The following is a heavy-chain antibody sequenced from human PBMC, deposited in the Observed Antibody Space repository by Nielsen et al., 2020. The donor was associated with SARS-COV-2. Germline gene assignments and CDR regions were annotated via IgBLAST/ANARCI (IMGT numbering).Heavy chain of an antibody. CDR3: AGAVTPTTFDI. Sequence: SETLSLTCTVSGGSISSYYWSWIRQPPGKGLEWIGYIYYSGSTNYNPSLKSRVTISVDTSKNQFSLKLSSVTAADTAVYYCAGAVTPTTFDIWGQGTMVTVSS. CDR1: GGSISSYY. J-gene: IGHJ3*02. V-gene: IGHV4-59*01. CDR2: IYYSGST. D-gene: IGHD4-23*01.